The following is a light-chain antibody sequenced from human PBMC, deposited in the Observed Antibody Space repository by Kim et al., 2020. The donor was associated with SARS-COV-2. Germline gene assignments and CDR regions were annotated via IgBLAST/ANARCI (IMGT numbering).Light chain of an antibody. Sequence: QSALTQPRSVSGSPGQSVTISCTGSSSDVGGYNSVSWYQQHPGKAPKLMIYEVNKRPAGVPDRFSGSKSGNTASLTISGLQAEDEADYYCCSYAGTYTKVFGGGTKVTVL. CDR3: CSYAGTYTKV. CDR2: EVN. V-gene: IGLV2-11*01. J-gene: IGLJ2*01. CDR1: SSDVGGYNS.